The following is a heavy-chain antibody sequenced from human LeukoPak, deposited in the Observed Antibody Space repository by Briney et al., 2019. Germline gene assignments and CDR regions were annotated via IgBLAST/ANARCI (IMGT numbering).Heavy chain of an antibody. Sequence: ASVKVSCKASGGTFSSYAISWVRQAPGHGLEWMGGIIPIFGTANYAQKFQGRVTITADESTSTAYMELSSLRSEDTAVYYCAREGASDDAFDIWGQGTMVTVSS. CDR3: AREGASDDAFDI. CDR1: GGTFSSYA. V-gene: IGHV1-69*13. J-gene: IGHJ3*02. D-gene: IGHD1-26*01. CDR2: IIPIFGTA.